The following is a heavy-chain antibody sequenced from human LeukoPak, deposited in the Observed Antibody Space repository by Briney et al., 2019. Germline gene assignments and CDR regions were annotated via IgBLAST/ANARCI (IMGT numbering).Heavy chain of an antibody. CDR3: ARGLNDSWTGENY. J-gene: IGHJ4*02. D-gene: IGHD3-3*01. CDR2: IYYSGST. CDR1: GGSISSSSYY. V-gene: IGHV4-39*07. Sequence: SETLSLTCTVSGGSISSSSYYWGWIRQPPGKGLEWIGIIYYSGSTYYNPSLKSRVTISVDTSKSQFSLKVRYVTAADTAVYYCARGLNDSWTGENYWGQGTLVTVSS.